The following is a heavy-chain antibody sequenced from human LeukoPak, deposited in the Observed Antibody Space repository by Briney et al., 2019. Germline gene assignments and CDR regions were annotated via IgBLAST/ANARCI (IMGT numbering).Heavy chain of an antibody. CDR2: ISKNGGTT. D-gene: IGHD3-10*01. V-gene: IGHV3-23*01. Sequence: GGSLRLSCAASGFIFSSYSMSWVRQAPGKGLEWVSVISKNGGTTYYADSVKGRFTISRDNSKNTLYLQMNSLRAEDTAVYYCANRSYYFDTWGQGTMVTVSS. J-gene: IGHJ3*02. CDR3: ANRSYYFDT. CDR1: GFIFSSYS.